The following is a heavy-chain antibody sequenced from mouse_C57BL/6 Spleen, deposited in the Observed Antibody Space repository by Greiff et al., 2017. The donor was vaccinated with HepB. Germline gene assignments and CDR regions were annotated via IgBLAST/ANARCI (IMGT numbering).Heavy chain of an antibody. V-gene: IGHV1-69*01. Sequence: QVHVKQPGAELVMPGASVKLSCKASGYTFTSYWMHWVKQRPGQGLEWIGEIDPSDSYTNYNQKFKGKSTLTVDKSSSTAYMQLSSLTSEDSAVYYCARAVVADYYAMDYWGQGTSVTVSS. D-gene: IGHD1-1*01. J-gene: IGHJ4*01. CDR1: GYTFTSYW. CDR3: ARAVVADYYAMDY. CDR2: IDPSDSYT.